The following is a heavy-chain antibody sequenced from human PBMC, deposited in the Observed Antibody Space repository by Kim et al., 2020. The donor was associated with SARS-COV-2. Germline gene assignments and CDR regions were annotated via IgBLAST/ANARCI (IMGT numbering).Heavy chain of an antibody. V-gene: IGHV1-8*01. J-gene: IGHJ4*02. CDR3: ARVFGGAVAELDFDY. D-gene: IGHD6-19*01. Sequence: QKFQGRVTMTRNTSISTAYMELSSLRSEDTAVYYCARVFGGAVAELDFDYWGQGTLVTVSS.